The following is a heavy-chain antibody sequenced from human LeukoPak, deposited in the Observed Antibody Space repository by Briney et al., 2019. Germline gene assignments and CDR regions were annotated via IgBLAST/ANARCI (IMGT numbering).Heavy chain of an antibody. Sequence: GESLKISCKTSGYKFSDYWIGWVRQMPGKGLEWMGIIYPGDSDTRYSPSFQGQVTISADKSISTAYLQWSSLKASDTAMYYCASRITGTGFDYWGQGTLVTVSS. D-gene: IGHD1-20*01. V-gene: IGHV5-51*01. CDR3: ASRITGTGFDY. J-gene: IGHJ4*02. CDR2: IYPGDSDT. CDR1: GYKFSDYW.